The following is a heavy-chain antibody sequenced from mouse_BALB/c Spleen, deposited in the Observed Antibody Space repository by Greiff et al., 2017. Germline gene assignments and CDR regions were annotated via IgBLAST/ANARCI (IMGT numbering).Heavy chain of an antibody. CDR1: GYTFTSYW. J-gene: IGHJ2*01. CDR3: ARGGVRQDY. CDR2: INPSTGYT. V-gene: IGHV1-7*01. Sequence: VKLVESGAELAKPGASVKMSCKASGYTFTSYWMHWVKQRPGQGLEWIGYINPSTGYTEYNQKFKDKATLTADKSSSTAYMQLSSLTSEDSAVYYCARGGVRQDYWGQGTTLTVSS. D-gene: IGHD2-14*01.